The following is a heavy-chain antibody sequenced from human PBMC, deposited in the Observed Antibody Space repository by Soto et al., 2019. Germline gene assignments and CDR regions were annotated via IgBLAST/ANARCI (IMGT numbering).Heavy chain of an antibody. V-gene: IGHV4-39*01. CDR3: VSQRTTVPTQAYFDY. Sequence: SETLSLTCTVSGSSVTNGSYYWGWIRQSPGKGLEWIGSVYYRGRSYSKSSVKSRVTISVDTSKNRFSLSLNSVTASDTAVYFCVSQRTTVPTQAYFDYWGPGALVTVCS. CDR2: VYYRGRS. J-gene: IGHJ4*02. D-gene: IGHD4-17*01. CDR1: GSSVTNGSYY.